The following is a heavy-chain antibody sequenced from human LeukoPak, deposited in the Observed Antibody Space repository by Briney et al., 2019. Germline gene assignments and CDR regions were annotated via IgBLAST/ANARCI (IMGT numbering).Heavy chain of an antibody. CDR1: GGTFSSYA. J-gene: IGHJ6*02. V-gene: IGHV1-69*01. D-gene: IGHD3-3*01. CDR2: IIPIFGTA. Sequence: SVKVSCKASGGTFSSYAISWVRQAPGQGLEWMGGIIPIFGTANYAQKFQGRVTITADESTSTAYMELSSLRSEDTAVYYCARPTYYDFWSGPNYYYYYGMDVWGQGTTVTVSS. CDR3: ARPTYYDFWSGPNYYYYYGMDV.